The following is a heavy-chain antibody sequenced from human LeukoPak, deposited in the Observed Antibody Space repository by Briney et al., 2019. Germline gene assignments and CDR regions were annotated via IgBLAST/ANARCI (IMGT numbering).Heavy chain of an antibody. D-gene: IGHD6-19*01. CDR2: IFSGGDI. CDR1: GFTVSSNY. Sequence: TGGSLRLSCAASGFTVSSNYLGWVRQAPGKGLEWVSVIFSGGDINSADSVKGRFTIFRDSSKNTLYLQMNSLRAEDTTVYFCAKVASDSRGWYHFDYWGQGTLVTVPS. V-gene: IGHV3-53*01. CDR3: AKVASDSRGWYHFDY. J-gene: IGHJ4*02.